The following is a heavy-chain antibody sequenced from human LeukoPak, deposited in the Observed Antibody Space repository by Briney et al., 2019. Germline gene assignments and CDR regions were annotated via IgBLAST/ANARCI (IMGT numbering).Heavy chain of an antibody. CDR3: ARGSSEDAIAAAAADY. V-gene: IGHV1-8*01. Sequence: ASVKVSCKASGYTFTSYDINWVRQATGQGLEWMGWMNPNSGNTGYAQKFQGRVTMTRNTSISTAYMELSSLRSEDTAVYYCARGSSEDAIAAAAADYWGQGTLVTVSS. J-gene: IGHJ4*02. CDR2: MNPNSGNT. D-gene: IGHD6-13*01. CDR1: GYTFTSYD.